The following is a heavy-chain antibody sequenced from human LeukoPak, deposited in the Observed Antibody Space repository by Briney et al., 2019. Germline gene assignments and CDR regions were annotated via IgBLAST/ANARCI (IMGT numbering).Heavy chain of an antibody. CDR3: ARASTDNAGWHRGSFDY. D-gene: IGHD6-19*01. Sequence: KRGESPKISCQTSGYSFTNYWIGWVRQMPGKGLEWMGIIYPGDSDSRYSPSFQGQVTISADKSVSTAYLQWSTLRASDTAIYYCARASTDNAGWHRGSFDYWGQGTLVTVSS. V-gene: IGHV5-51*01. CDR1: GYSFTNYW. J-gene: IGHJ4*02. CDR2: IYPGDSDS.